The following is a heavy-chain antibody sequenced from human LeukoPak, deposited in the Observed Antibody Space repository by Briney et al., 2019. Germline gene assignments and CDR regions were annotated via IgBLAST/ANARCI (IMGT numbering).Heavy chain of an antibody. V-gene: IGHV4-4*02. CDR3: AREGGFYRPLDY. J-gene: IGHJ4*02. CDR1: GGSVTSTNW. CDR2: VHVDWRT. Sequence: PSDTLSLTCGVSGGSVTSTNWWTWVRQPPGKGLEWIGEVHVDWRTNYNPSLKSRLTLSVDLSENHISLRLTSVTAADTAVYYCAREGGFYRPLDYSGQGTLVTVSS. D-gene: IGHD3-3*01.